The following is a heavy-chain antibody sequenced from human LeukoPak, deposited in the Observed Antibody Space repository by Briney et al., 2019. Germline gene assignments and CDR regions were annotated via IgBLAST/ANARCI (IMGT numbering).Heavy chain of an antibody. D-gene: IGHD2-2*01. J-gene: IGHJ4*02. V-gene: IGHV3-30*18. CDR2: ISYDGSNK. Sequence: GGSLRLSCAASGFTFSSYGMHWVRQAPGKGLEWVAVISYDGSNKYYADSVKGRFTISRDNSKNTLYLQMNSLRAEDTAVYYCAKVTIADIVVVPAAIAFDYWGQGTLVTVSS. CDR3: AKVTIADIVVVPAAIAFDY. CDR1: GFTFSSYG.